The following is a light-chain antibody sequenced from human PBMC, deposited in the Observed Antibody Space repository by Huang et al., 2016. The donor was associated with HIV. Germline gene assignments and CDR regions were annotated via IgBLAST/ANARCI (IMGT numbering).Light chain of an antibody. CDR1: QSVCSSC. CDR2: GAS. J-gene: IGKJ1*01. CDR3: QQYGISPWT. Sequence: EIVLTQSPGTLSLSPGERVTLSCRASQSVCSSCLAWYQQKPGQAPRLLIYGASSRATGIPDRFSGRGSGTDFTLTISRLEPEDFAVYYCQQYGISPWTFGQGTKVEIK. V-gene: IGKV3-20*01.